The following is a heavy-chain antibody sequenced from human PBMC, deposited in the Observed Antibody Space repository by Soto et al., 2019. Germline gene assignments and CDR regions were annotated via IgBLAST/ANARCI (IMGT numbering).Heavy chain of an antibody. D-gene: IGHD2-2*01. CDR1: GGTFSSYA. V-gene: IGHV1-69*01. J-gene: IGHJ6*02. CDR3: ARSQGSSTSLEIYYYYYYGMDV. CDR2: IIPISGTA. Sequence: QVQLVQSGAEVKKPGSSVKVSCKASGGTFSSYAISWVRQAPGQGLEWMGGIIPISGTANYAQKFQGRVTFTADEYTSTAYMELSSLRSEDTAVYYCARSQGSSTSLEIYYYYYYGMDVWGQGTTVTVSS.